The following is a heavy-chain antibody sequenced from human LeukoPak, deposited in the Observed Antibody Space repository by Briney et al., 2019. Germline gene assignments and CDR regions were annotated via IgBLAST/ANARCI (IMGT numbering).Heavy chain of an antibody. D-gene: IGHD5-18*01. V-gene: IGHV7-4-1*02. CDR1: GYTFTSYG. CDR2: INTNTGNP. J-gene: IGHJ5*02. Sequence: GASVTVSCKASGYTFTSYGISWVRQAPGQGLEWMGWINTNTGNPTYAQGFTGRFVFSLDTSVSTAYLQISSLKAEDTAVYYCARETDAMGQDWFDPWGQGTLVTVSS. CDR3: ARETDAMGQDWFDP.